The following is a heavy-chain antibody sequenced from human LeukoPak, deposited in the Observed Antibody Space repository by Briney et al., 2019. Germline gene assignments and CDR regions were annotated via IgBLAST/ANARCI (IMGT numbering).Heavy chain of an antibody. CDR1: GYTFTSYD. J-gene: IGHJ4*02. D-gene: IGHD2-15*01. V-gene: IGHV1-8*01. CDR2: MNSKSGDI. CDR3: ARGGPEYCSGGSCNIFDY. Sequence: ASVKVSCKASGYTFTSYDINWVRQATGQGLEWMGWMNSKSGDIGYAQKFRGRVTMTRNTSTSTAYMELRSLRSDDTAVYYCARGGPEYCSGGSCNIFDYWGQGVLVTVSS.